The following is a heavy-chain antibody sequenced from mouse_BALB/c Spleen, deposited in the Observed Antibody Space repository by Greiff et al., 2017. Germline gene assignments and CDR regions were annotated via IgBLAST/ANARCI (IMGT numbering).Heavy chain of an antibody. V-gene: IGHV1-66*01. D-gene: IGHD2-14*01. CDR1: GYSFTSYY. CDR3: AWEVRRGYFDY. J-gene: IGHJ2*01. Sequence: QVQLQQSGPELVKPGASVKISCKASGYSFTSYYIHWVKQRPGQGLEWIGWIFPGSGNTKYNEKFKGKATLTADTSSSTAYMQLSSLTSEDSAVYFCAWEVRRGYFDYWGQGTTLTVSS. CDR2: IFPGSGNT.